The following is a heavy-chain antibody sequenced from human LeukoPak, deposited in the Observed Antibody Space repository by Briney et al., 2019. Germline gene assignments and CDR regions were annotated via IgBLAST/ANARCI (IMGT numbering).Heavy chain of an antibody. D-gene: IGHD1-1*01. J-gene: IGHJ3*02. CDR2: ISWNSGSI. V-gene: IGHV3-9*01. CDR1: GFTFDEYV. CDR3: TKDWSETWIAFDI. Sequence: GGSLRLSCAASGFTFDEYVMHWVRQAPGKGLEWVSGISWNSGSIGYADSVKGRFTISRDNAKNSLYLQMNSLRVEDTALYYCTKDWSETWIAFDIWGQGTMVNVSS.